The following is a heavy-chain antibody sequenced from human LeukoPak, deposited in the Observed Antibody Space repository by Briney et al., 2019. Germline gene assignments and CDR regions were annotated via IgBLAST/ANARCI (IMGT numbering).Heavy chain of an antibody. D-gene: IGHD3-10*01. J-gene: IGHJ3*02. V-gene: IGHV3-23*01. CDR2: VGGGRANT. CDR3: AKDMVQKNAVSDPFDI. CDR1: GFTFSDFA. Sequence: GGSLRLSCLAPGFTFSDFAMNWVRQAPGKGLEWVSHVGGGRANTYYADSVKGRFTISRDDSKSTLYLHLTSLRADDTAVYFCAKDMVQKNAVSDPFDIWGQGTMVTVSS.